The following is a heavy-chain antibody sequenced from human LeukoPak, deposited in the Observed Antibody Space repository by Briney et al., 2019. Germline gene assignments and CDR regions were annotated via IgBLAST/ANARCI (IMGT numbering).Heavy chain of an antibody. V-gene: IGHV4-38-2*02. J-gene: IGHJ4*02. CDR1: GYSISSGYY. D-gene: IGHD3-10*01. CDR3: ARHQVYGSGSLYYFDH. CDR2: IHSSGNT. Sequence: SETLSLTCTVSGYSISSGYYWGWIRQPPGKRLEWVGSIHSSGNTYYNPTLKSRVTISVDTSKNQFSLNLTSVTAADTAVYYCARHQVYGSGSLYYFDHWGQGALVTVSS.